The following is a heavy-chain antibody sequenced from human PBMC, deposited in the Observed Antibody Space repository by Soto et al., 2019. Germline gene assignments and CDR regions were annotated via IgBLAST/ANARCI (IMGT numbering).Heavy chain of an antibody. CDR2: ISSSSSYI. D-gene: IGHD6-19*01. J-gene: IGHJ4*02. Sequence: RGSLRLSCAASGFSFISYSINCFRHSPVKWLEWVSSISSSSSYIYYADSVKGRFTISRDNAKNSLYLQMNSLRAEDTAVYYCARDRKEWLVVSVHYYFDYWGQGTLVTVSS. V-gene: IGHV3-21*01. CDR1: GFSFISYS. CDR3: ARDRKEWLVVSVHYYFDY.